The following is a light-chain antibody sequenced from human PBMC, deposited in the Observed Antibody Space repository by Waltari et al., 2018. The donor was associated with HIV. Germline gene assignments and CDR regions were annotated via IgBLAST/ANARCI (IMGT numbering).Light chain of an antibody. CDR1: SSGVGGYNY. Sequence: QSALTQPRPVPGPPGQSVAISCTGTSSGVGGYNYVSWYQQHPGKAPKLIIYDVSKRPSGVPDRFSGSKSGNTASLTISGLQAEDEADYYCCSFGGRIPFGGGTKLTVL. CDR3: CSFGGRIP. J-gene: IGLJ2*01. CDR2: DVS. V-gene: IGLV2-11*01.